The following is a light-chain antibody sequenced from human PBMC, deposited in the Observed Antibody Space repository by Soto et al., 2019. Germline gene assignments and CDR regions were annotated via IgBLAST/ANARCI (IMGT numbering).Light chain of an antibody. Sequence: DIEMTHSPATLSLSPGERATLSCRASQSVNDNLAWYQQKPGQAPRLLIYGASTRASGIPARFSGSGSGTGLSLTISSLQSEDSAVYYCQHPNSWQRTLGQGTKVDIK. J-gene: IGKJ1*01. CDR1: QSVNDN. CDR2: GAS. CDR3: QHPNSWQRT. V-gene: IGKV3-15*01.